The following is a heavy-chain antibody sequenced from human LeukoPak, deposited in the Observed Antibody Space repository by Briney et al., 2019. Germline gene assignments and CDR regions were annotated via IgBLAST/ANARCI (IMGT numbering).Heavy chain of an antibody. Sequence: SETLSLTCAVYGGSFSGYYWTWIRQTPEKGLEWIGEMNPSGSTNYNPSLKSRVTISVDTSRNQFSLELSSVTAADTAVYYCARGRQDDTMIVVVMTAVSYYLDVWGKGTTVTVS. J-gene: IGHJ6*03. CDR1: GGSFSGYY. V-gene: IGHV4-34*01. CDR2: MNPSGST. D-gene: IGHD3-22*01. CDR3: ARGRQDDTMIVVVMTAVSYYLDV.